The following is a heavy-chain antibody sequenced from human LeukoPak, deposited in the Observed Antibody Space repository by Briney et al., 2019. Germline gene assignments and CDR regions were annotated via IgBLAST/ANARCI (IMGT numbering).Heavy chain of an antibody. CDR2: ISGSGGST. V-gene: IGHV3-23*01. CDR1: GFTFDDYG. J-gene: IGHJ4*02. Sequence: GGSLRLSCAASGFTFDDYGMSWVRQAPGKGLEWVSAISGSGGSTYYADSVKGRFTISRDNSKNTLYLQMNSLRAEDTAVYYCAKENTVTPFDYWGQGTLVTVSS. CDR3: AKENTVTPFDY. D-gene: IGHD4-17*01.